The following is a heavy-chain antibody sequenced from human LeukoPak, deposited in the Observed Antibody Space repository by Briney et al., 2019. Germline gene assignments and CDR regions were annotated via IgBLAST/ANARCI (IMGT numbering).Heavy chain of an antibody. J-gene: IGHJ5*02. CDR2: IYTSGST. CDR1: GGSISSGSNY. Sequence: SETLSLTCTVSGGSISSGSNYWSWIRQPAGKGLEWIGRIYTSGSTNYNPSLKSRVTMSVDTSKNQFSLKLSSVTAADTAVYYCAREYIVVVPAKGNWFDPWGQGTLVTVSS. CDR3: AREYIVVVPAKGNWFDP. V-gene: IGHV4-61*02. D-gene: IGHD2-2*01.